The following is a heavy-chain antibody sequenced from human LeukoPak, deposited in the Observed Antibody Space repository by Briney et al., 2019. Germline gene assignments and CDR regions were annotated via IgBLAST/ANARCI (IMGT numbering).Heavy chain of an antibody. D-gene: IGHD2-15*01. J-gene: IGHJ4*02. CDR3: ARGCSGGSCYRGFLDY. CDR1: GFTFSSYW. CDR2: INSDGSST. Sequence: GGSLRLSCAASGFTFSSYWMHWVRHAPGKGLVWVSRINSDGSSTSYADSVKGRFTISRDNAKNTLYLQMNSLRAEDTAVYYCARGCSGGSCYRGFLDYWGQGTLVTVSS. V-gene: IGHV3-74*01.